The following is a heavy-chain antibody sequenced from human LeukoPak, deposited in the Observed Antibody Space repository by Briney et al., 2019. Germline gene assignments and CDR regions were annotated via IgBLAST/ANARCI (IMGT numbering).Heavy chain of an antibody. Sequence: NASETLSLTCAVYGGSFSGYYWSWIRQPPGKGLEWIGYIYYSGSTNYNPSLKSRVTISVDTSKNQFSLKLSSVTAADTAVYYCARHSPYYYDSSGYAFFDYWGQGTLVTVSS. D-gene: IGHD3-22*01. CDR2: IYYSGST. CDR1: GGSFSGYY. V-gene: IGHV4-59*08. CDR3: ARHSPYYYDSSGYAFFDY. J-gene: IGHJ4*02.